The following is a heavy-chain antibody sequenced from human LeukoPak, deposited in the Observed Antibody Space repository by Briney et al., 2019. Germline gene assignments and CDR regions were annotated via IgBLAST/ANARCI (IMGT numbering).Heavy chain of an antibody. CDR1: GFTFSSYA. J-gene: IGHJ4*02. CDR2: ISGSGGST. V-gene: IGHV3-23*01. Sequence: GGSLRLSCAASGFTFSSYAMSWVRQAPGKGLEWVSAISGSGGSTYYADSVKGRFTISRDNSKNTLYLQMNSLRAEDTAVYYCATIPGIAVAGTNFDYWGQGTLVTVSS. D-gene: IGHD6-19*01. CDR3: ATIPGIAVAGTNFDY.